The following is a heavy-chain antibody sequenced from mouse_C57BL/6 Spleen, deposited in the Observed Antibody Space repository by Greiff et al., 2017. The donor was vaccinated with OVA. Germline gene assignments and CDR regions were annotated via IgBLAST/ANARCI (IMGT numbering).Heavy chain of an antibody. Sequence: QVQLQQPGAELVRPGSSVKLSCKASGYTFTSYWMHWVKQRPIQGLEWIGNIDPSDSETHYNQKFKDKATLTVDKSSSTAYMQLSSLTSEDSAVYYCARDYYYGSSYPGRFAYWGQGTLVTVSA. J-gene: IGHJ3*01. V-gene: IGHV1-52*01. CDR3: ARDYYYGSSYPGRFAY. CDR2: IDPSDSET. CDR1: GYTFTSYW. D-gene: IGHD1-1*01.